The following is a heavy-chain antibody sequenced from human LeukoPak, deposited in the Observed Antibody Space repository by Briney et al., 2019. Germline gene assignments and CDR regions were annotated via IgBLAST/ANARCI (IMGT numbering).Heavy chain of an antibody. V-gene: IGHV1-18*01. CDR1: GYTFTSYG. CDR2: ISAYNGNT. J-gene: IGHJ4*02. Sequence: ASVKVSCKASGYTFTSYGISWVRQAPGQGLEWMGWISAYNGNTNYAQKLQGRVTMTTDTSTSTAYMELRSLRSDDTAVYYCARDQDTLLGYSGYDQRFDYWGQGTLVTVSS. CDR3: ARDQDTLLGYSGYDQRFDY. D-gene: IGHD5-12*01.